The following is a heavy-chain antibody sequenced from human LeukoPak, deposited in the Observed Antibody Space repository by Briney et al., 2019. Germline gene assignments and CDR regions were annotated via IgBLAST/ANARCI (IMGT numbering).Heavy chain of an antibody. CDR1: GLTFSRYW. CDR3: AKDIRGYSSGWYDY. D-gene: IGHD6-19*01. Sequence: GGSLRLSCAASGLTFSRYWMTWFRQAPGKGLEWVANIKQDGSEKYYVDSVKGRFTISRDNAKNSLYLQMNSLRAEDTALYYCAKDIRGYSSGWYDYWGQGTLVTVSS. J-gene: IGHJ4*02. CDR2: IKQDGSEK. V-gene: IGHV3-7*03.